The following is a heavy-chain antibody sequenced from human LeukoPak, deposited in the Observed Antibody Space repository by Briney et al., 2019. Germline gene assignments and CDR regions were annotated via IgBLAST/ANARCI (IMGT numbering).Heavy chain of an antibody. CDR3: ARFAAGGSYYYYMDV. CDR2: IGTSSTTI. J-gene: IGHJ6*03. D-gene: IGHD6-25*01. CDR1: GFTFSSYT. Sequence: GGSLRLSCAASGFTFSSYTMNWVRQPPGKGLEWVSSIGTSSTTIYYADSVKGRFTISRDNAKNSLYLQMNSLRADDTAVYYCARFAAGGSYYYYMDVWGKGTTVTVSS. V-gene: IGHV3-48*01.